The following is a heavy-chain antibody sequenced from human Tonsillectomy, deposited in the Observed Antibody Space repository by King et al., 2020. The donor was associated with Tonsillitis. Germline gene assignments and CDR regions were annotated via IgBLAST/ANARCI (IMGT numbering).Heavy chain of an antibody. J-gene: IGHJ4*02. V-gene: IGHV3-15*01. CDR2: IYSKTDGGTT. Sequence: VQLVESGGGLVKPGGSLRLSCGASGFIFSHAWMNWVRQAPGKGLEWVGRIYSKTDGGTTDYTAPVKGRFTISRDDSKNTLYLQMNSLKTEDTAVYYCTTDGLNYGTHFEYWGQGTLVTVSS. D-gene: IGHD1-7*01. CDR3: TTDGLNYGTHFEY. CDR1: GFIFSHAW.